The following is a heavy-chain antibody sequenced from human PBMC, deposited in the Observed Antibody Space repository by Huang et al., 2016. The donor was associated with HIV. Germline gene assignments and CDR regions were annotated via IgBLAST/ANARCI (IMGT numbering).Heavy chain of an antibody. Sequence: QLLLQESGPGLVKPSEALAFTCAVSGGSIRSSDYQWGWIRQPPGKGLEWIGSIYRKGSTRYIPSLKSRVTIAVDTSKNRFFLNLTSMTAADTAVYYFARHREGPVAYYSGWGSHLNYMDVWGRGRTVVVSS. CDR2: IYRKGST. D-gene: IGHD3-10*01. CDR1: GGSIRSSDYQ. CDR3: ARHREGPVAYYSGWGSHLNYMDV. J-gene: IGHJ6*03. V-gene: IGHV4-39*01.